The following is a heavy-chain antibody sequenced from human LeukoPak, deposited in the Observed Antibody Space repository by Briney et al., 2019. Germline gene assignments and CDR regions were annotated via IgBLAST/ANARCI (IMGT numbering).Heavy chain of an antibody. V-gene: IGHV4-61*02. Sequence: SETLSLTCTVSGGSISSGSYYWSWIRQPAGKGLEWIGRIYTSGSTNYNPSLKSRVTISVDTSKNQFSLKLSSVTAADTAVYYCARRNLRYFDWLLYKMGFDYWGQGTLVTVSS. CDR3: ARRNLRYFDWLLYKMGFDY. CDR2: IYTSGST. J-gene: IGHJ4*02. CDR1: GGSISSGSYY. D-gene: IGHD3-9*01.